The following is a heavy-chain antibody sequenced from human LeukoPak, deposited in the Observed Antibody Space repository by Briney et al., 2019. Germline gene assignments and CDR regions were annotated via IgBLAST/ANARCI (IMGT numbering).Heavy chain of an antibody. D-gene: IGHD4-11*01. J-gene: IGHJ4*02. CDR2: ISSSSSYI. V-gene: IGHV3-21*01. Sequence: PGGSLRLSCAASGFTVSSNYMSWVRQAPGKGLEWVSSISSSSSYIYYADSVKGRFTISRDNAKNSLYLQMNSLRAEDTAVYYCASGPMGLHPSGWGQGTLVTVSS. CDR3: ASGPMGLHPSG. CDR1: GFTVSSNY.